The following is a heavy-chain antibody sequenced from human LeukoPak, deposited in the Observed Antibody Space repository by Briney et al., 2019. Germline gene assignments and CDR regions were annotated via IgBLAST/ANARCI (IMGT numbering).Heavy chain of an antibody. CDR1: GATFRTAC. CDR3: SLERPYYAPDVFDY. J-gene: IGHJ4*02. D-gene: IGHD3-10*01. CDR2: IRSQNDGGTT. V-gene: IGHV3-15*01. Sequence: GGSLQLACAVYGATFRTACMNWVRQAPGKGLEWVARIRSQNDGGTTDYAAPVKGRFTLSRDDSKNTVYLQMNSLKSEDTAMYDCSLERPYYAPDVFDYWGQGTLVTVSS.